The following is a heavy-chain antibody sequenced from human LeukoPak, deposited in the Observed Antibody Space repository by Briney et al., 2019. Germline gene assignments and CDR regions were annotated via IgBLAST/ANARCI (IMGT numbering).Heavy chain of an antibody. Sequence: PSETLSLTCTVSGGSISSYYWSWIRQPPGKGLEWIGYIYYSGSTNYNPSLKSRVTISVDTSKNQFSLKLSSVTAADTAVYYCARDNCGDCYYDYWGQGTLVTVSS. CDR3: ARDNCGDCYYDY. D-gene: IGHD2-21*02. V-gene: IGHV4-59*01. J-gene: IGHJ4*02. CDR2: IYYSGST. CDR1: GGSISSYY.